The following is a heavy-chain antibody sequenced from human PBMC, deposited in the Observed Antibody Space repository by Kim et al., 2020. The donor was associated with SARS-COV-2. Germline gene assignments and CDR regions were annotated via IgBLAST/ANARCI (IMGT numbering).Heavy chain of an antibody. Sequence: GGSLRLSCAASGFTFSSYAMNWVRQAPGKGLEWVSAISGGGTTYYADSAKGRFTIPRDNSKNTLYLQMNSLRAEDTALYYCANTRRSGSYGFDNWGQGTLVTVSS. D-gene: IGHD3-10*01. J-gene: IGHJ4*02. CDR2: ISGGGTT. CDR1: GFTFSSYA. CDR3: ANTRRSGSYGFDN. V-gene: IGHV3-23*01.